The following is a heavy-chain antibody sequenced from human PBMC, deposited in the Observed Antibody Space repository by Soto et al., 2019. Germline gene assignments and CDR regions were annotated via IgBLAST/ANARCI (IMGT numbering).Heavy chain of an antibody. V-gene: IGHV1-69*06. D-gene: IGHD5-18*01. CDR1: GGTFSSYA. J-gene: IGHJ4*02. CDR3: ARVGGTGGYTYGLDY. Sequence: SVKVSCKASGGTFSSYAISWVRQAPGQGLEWMGGIIPVFGTGIYALKFQGRVTITADKSTNTAYMELSSLRSEDTAVYFCARVGGTGGYTYGLDYWGQGTLVTVSS. CDR2: IIPVFGTG.